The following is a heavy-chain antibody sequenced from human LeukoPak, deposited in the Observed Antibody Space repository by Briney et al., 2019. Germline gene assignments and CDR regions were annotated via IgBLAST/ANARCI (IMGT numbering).Heavy chain of an antibody. CDR3: ARVLRAFDY. V-gene: IGHV4-59*02. CDR1: GGSVSSYF. CDR2: SFYSGST. J-gene: IGHJ4*02. Sequence: SETLSLTCTVSGGSVSSYFWSWIRQPPGKGLEWIGYSFYSGSTNYNPSLKSRVTISVDTSKNQFSLKLTSVTAADTAVYYCARVLRAFDYWGQGTLVTVSS. D-gene: IGHD3-3*01.